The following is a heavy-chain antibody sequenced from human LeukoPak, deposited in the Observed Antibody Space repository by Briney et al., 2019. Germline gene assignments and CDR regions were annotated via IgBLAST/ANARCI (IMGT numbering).Heavy chain of an antibody. CDR3: ASCIAAAYNWFDP. J-gene: IGHJ5*02. D-gene: IGHD6-13*01. CDR2: IIPILGTA. V-gene: IGHV1-69*13. Sequence: SLKPSCKPSRGTLTSYAISWVRQAPGPGLEWMGGIIPILGTANYAQKCRGRVTIAADEYTSTACMESGSLRAEDTAVYYCASCIAAAYNWFDPCGRGTLVTVSS. CDR1: RGTLTSYA.